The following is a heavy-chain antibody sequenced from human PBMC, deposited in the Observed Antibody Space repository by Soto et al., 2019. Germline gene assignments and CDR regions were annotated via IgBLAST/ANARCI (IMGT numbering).Heavy chain of an antibody. CDR2: TIPIFGTP. Sequence: QVQLVQSGAEVKKPGSSVKVSCKASGGTLSIYGSSWVRQAPGQGLAWMGGTIPIFGTPNYAQKFQGRVTITADKATSTAYMALSSLRSEDTAVYYCASPYTSSFAFDIWGQGTVVTVSS. V-gene: IGHV1-69*06. CDR1: GGTLSIYG. J-gene: IGHJ3*02. CDR3: ASPYTSSFAFDI. D-gene: IGHD6-6*01.